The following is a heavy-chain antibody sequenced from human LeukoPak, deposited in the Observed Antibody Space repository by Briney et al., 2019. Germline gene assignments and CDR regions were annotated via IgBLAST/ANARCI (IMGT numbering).Heavy chain of an antibody. CDR2: IYTSGST. D-gene: IGHD6-13*01. Sequence: SETLSLTCTVSGGSISDYYWSWIRQPAGKGLEWIGRIYTSGSTNYNPSLKSRVTTSVDTSKNQFSLRLSSVTAADTAVYYCARDKGVSSSIDSWGQGTLVTVSS. V-gene: IGHV4-4*07. CDR1: GGSISDYY. J-gene: IGHJ5*01. CDR3: ARDKGVSSSIDS.